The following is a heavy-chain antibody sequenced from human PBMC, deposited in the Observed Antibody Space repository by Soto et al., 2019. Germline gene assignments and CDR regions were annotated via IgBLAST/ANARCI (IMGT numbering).Heavy chain of an antibody. Sequence: ASVKVSCTASGNTFTSYDINWVRQATGHGLEWMGWINPNSGNIGYAQKFQGRVTMTRDTAIRTAYMEVSRLRSDDTAVYYCARGRASGSYYPLDYWGQGTLVTVYS. V-gene: IGHV1-8*01. D-gene: IGHD3-10*01. J-gene: IGHJ4*02. CDR1: GNTFTSYD. CDR3: ARGRASGSYYPLDY. CDR2: INPNSGNI.